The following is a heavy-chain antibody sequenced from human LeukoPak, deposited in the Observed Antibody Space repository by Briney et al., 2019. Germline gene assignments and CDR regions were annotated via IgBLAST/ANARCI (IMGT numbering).Heavy chain of an antibody. CDR2: IIPIFGTA. J-gene: IGHJ4*02. Sequence: SVKVSCKASGSTFSSYAISWVRQAPGQGLEWMGRIIPIFGTANYAQKFQGRVTITTDESTSTAYMELSSLRSEDTAVYYCAREVSAAGTHFDYWGQGTLVTVSS. V-gene: IGHV1-69*05. CDR3: AREVSAAGTHFDY. D-gene: IGHD6-13*01. CDR1: GSTFSSYA.